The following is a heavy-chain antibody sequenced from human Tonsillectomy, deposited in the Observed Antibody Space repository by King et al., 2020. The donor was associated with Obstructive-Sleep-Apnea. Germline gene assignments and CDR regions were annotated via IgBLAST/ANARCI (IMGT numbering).Heavy chain of an antibody. CDR3: ARLTLNNVPAAIVEGTIWFDP. D-gene: IGHD2-2*01. CDR1: GYSFTSYW. J-gene: IGHJ5*02. CDR2: IDPSDSYT. Sequence: VQLVESGAEVKKSGESLRISCKGSGYSFTSYWITWVRQMPGKGLEWMGRIDPSDSYTNYGSSSQGHVTISADKSISTAYLQWSSLKASDNAMYYCARLTLNNVPAAIVEGTIWFDPWGQGTLVTVSS. V-gene: IGHV5-10-1*03.